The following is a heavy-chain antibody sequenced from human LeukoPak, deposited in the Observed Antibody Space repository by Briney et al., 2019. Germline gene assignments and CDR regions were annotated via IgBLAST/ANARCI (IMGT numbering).Heavy chain of an antibody. J-gene: IGHJ3*02. V-gene: IGHV3-30*03. CDR1: GFTFSRYG. CDR3: AREDMTTVTTRWAFDI. Sequence: PGRSLRLSCVASGFTFSRYGMHWVRQAPGKGLEWVAVISYDGSIKYYADSVKGRFTISRDDSKNTLYLQMNSLRAEDTAVYYCAREDMTTVTTRWAFDIWGQGSMVTVSS. D-gene: IGHD4-17*01. CDR2: ISYDGSIK.